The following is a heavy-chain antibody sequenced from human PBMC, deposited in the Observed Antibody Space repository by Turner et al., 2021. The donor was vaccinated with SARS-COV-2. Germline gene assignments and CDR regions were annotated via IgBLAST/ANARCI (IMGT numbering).Heavy chain of an antibody. CDR1: GGSFSGYW. D-gene: IGHD2-2*01. V-gene: IGHV4-34*01. CDR3: AKRRGYCDSTGCNYGMDV. CDR2: INHRGST. Sequence: QVQLQQWGTGLLKPSETLSLTCAVYGGSFSGYWRTWSRQPPGKGLEWIGEINHRGSTNYNPSLKSRVTISVDTSKSQFSLKLSSVTAADTAGYYCAKRRGYCDSTGCNYGMDVWGQGTTVTVSS. J-gene: IGHJ6*02.